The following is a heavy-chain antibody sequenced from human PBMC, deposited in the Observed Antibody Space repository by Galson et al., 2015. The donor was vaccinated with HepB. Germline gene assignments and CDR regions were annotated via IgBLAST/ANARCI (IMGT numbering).Heavy chain of an antibody. CDR2: ISYDGSNK. J-gene: IGHJ4*02. V-gene: IGHV3-30-3*01. D-gene: IGHD6-19*01. Sequence: SLRLSCAASGFTFSSYAMHWVRQAQGKGLEWVAVISYDGSNKYYEDSVKGRFTITRDNSKNTLYLQMNSLRAEDTAVYYCARVRKSRSSGWYLGTDYWGQGTLVTVSS. CDR3: ARVRKSRSSGWYLGTDY. CDR1: GFTFSSYA.